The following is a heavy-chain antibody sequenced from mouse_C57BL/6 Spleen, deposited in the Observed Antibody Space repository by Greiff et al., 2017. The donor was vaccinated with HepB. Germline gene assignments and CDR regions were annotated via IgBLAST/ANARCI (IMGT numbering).Heavy chain of an antibody. CDR3: ARFLVGYYAMDY. Sequence: QVQLQQPGAELVRPGTSVKLSCKASGYTFTSYWMHWVKQRPGQGLEWIGVIDPSNSYTNYNQKFKGKATLTVDTSSSPAYMQLSSLTSDDSAVYYCARFLVGYYAMDYWGQGTSVTVSS. J-gene: IGHJ4*01. CDR2: IDPSNSYT. CDR1: GYTFTSYW. V-gene: IGHV1-59*01.